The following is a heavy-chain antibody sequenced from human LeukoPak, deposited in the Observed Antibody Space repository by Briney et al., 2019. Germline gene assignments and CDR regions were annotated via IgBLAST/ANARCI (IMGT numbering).Heavy chain of an antibody. Sequence: SETLSLTCSVFDGSISNYYWSWIRQPPGKGLEWIGYAYYSGSTTYNPSLASRVTISVDTSKNQFSLELTAVTAADTAVYYCARNSAVATSRSWFDPWGQGTLVTVSS. J-gene: IGHJ5*02. D-gene: IGHD6-19*01. CDR3: ARNSAVATSRSWFDP. CDR2: AYYSGST. CDR1: DGSISNYY. V-gene: IGHV4-59*08.